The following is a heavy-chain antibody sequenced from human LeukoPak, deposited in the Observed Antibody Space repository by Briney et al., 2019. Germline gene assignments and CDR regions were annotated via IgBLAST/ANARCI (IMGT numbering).Heavy chain of an antibody. CDR3: ARAGSYYYDSSGYYHGDY. Sequence: GGSLRLSCAASGFTFSDYYMNWIRQAPGKGLEWVSYIISSGSTLYYADSVNGRFTISRDNAKNSLYLQMNSLRAEDTAVYYCARAGSYYYDSSGYYHGDYWGQGTLVTVSS. V-gene: IGHV3-11*04. CDR2: IISSGSTL. D-gene: IGHD3-22*01. J-gene: IGHJ4*02. CDR1: GFTFSDYY.